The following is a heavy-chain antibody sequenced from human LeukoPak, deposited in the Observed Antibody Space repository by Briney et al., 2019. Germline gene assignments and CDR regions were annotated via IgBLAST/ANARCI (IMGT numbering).Heavy chain of an antibody. V-gene: IGHV3-7*01. J-gene: IGHJ4*02. CDR1: GFTFSSYG. D-gene: IGHD2-21*01. Sequence: GGSLRLSCAASGFTFSSYGMSWVRQAPGKGLEWVANIKQDGSEKYYVDSVKGRFTISRDNAKNSLYLQVNSLRAEDTAVYYCVRNPIGDYWGQGTLVTVSS. CDR3: VRNPIGDY. CDR2: IKQDGSEK.